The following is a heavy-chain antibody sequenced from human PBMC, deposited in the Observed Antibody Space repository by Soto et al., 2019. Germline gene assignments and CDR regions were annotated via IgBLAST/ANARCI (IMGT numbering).Heavy chain of an antibody. CDR2: IITIFGTA. CDR3: AVLYGVAAAGGDY. Sequence: SSVMCHCNDSGRAFGRYAMSWVRKAPGKGLEWMGGIITIFGTANHEQKFQGRVKITADKSTSTAYMELSSLGSEDTAVYYSAVLYGVAAAGGDYWG. V-gene: IGHV1-69*06. J-gene: IGHJ4*01. D-gene: IGHD6-13*01. CDR1: GRAFGRYA.